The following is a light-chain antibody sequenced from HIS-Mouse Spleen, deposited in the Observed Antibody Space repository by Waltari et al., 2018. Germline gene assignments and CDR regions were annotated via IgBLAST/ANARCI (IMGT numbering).Light chain of an antibody. CDR1: SSDVGGYNY. CDR3: SSHTSSSSWV. Sequence: QSALTQPASVSGSPGQSITISCTGTSSDVGGYNYVSWYQQHPGKAPKLMIYEVSNRPSGVSNPFSGSKSGNTASLTISGLQAEDEADYYCSSHTSSSSWVFGGGTKLTVL. CDR2: EVS. V-gene: IGLV2-14*01. J-gene: IGLJ3*02.